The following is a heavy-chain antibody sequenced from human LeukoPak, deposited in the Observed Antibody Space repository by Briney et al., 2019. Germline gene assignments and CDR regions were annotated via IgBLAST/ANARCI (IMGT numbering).Heavy chain of an antibody. J-gene: IGHJ4*02. D-gene: IGHD6-19*01. V-gene: IGHV3-9*03. CDR1: GFTFDDYA. Sequence: PGGSLRLSCAASGFTFDDYAMHWVRQAPGKGLEWVSGISWNSGSIGYADSVKGQFTISRDNAKNSLYLQMNSLRAEDMALYYCAKGQYSSGWYVFDYWGQGTLVTVSS. CDR2: ISWNSGSI. CDR3: AKGQYSSGWYVFDY.